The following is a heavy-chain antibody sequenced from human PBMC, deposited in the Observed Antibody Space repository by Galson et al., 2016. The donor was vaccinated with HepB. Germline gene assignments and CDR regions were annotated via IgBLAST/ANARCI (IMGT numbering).Heavy chain of an antibody. CDR2: IRANSGNT. CDR1: GGTLSNFA. Sequence: SVKVSCKASGGTLSNFAISWPRQAPGQGLEWLGWIRANSGNTIYAQKFQDRVTMTRDTSASTVYMDLRSLRSDDTAVYYCARDVQFRFDYWGQGTLVTVSS. J-gene: IGHJ4*02. CDR3: ARDVQFRFDY. D-gene: IGHD4-11*01. V-gene: IGHV1-18*01.